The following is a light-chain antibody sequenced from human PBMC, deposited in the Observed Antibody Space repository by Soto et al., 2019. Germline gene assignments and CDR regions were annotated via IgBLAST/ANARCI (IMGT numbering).Light chain of an antibody. V-gene: IGLV1-51*01. CDR3: GTWDSSLSDAVV. CDR1: SSNIGRNY. J-gene: IGLJ2*01. Sequence: QSVLTQPPSVSAAPGQTGTISCSGTSSNIGRNYVAWYKQLPGTAPKLLIYDNDKRPSGIPDRFSGSKSGTSATLGITGLQTGDEADYYCGTWDSSLSDAVVFGEGTKVTVL. CDR2: DND.